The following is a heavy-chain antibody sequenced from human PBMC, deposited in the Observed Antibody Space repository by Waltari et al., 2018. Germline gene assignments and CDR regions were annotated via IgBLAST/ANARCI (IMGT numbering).Heavy chain of an antibody. J-gene: IGHJ4*02. CDR2: IWYDGSNK. CDR1: GFTFSSYG. D-gene: IGHD1-20*01. Sequence: QVQLVESGGGVVQPGRSLRLSCAASGFTFSSYGMHWVRQAPGKGLEWVAVIWYDGSNKYYADSVKGRFTISRDKSKNTLYLQMNSLRAEDTAVYYCAKDLVTGIFDYWGQGTLVTVSS. V-gene: IGHV3-33*03. CDR3: AKDLVTGIFDY.